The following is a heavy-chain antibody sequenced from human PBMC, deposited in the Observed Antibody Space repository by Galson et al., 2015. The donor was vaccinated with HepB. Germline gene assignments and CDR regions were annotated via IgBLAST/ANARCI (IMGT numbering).Heavy chain of an antibody. V-gene: IGHV3-21*01. Sequence: SLRLSCAASGFTFSSYSMNWVRQAPGKGLEWVSSISSSSSYIYYADSVKGRFTISRDNAKNSLYLQMNSLRAEDTAVYYCARGPRLRYYGSGSYTYGHDYWGQGTLVTVSS. D-gene: IGHD3-10*01. CDR2: ISSSSSYI. J-gene: IGHJ4*02. CDR3: ARGPRLRYYGSGSYTYGHDY. CDR1: GFTFSSYS.